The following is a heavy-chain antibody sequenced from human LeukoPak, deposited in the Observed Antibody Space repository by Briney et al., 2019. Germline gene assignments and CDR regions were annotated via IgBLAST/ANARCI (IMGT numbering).Heavy chain of an antibody. J-gene: IGHJ3*02. CDR2: IYYSGST. V-gene: IGHV4-59*01. Sequence: SETLSLTCTVSGGSISSYYWSWIRQPPGKGLEWIGYIYYSGSTNYNPSLKSRVTISVDTSKNQFSLKLSSVTAADTAVYYCARAEYYYDSSGIRGAFDIWGQGTMVTVSS. CDR3: ARAEYYYDSSGIRGAFDI. D-gene: IGHD3-22*01. CDR1: GGSISSYY.